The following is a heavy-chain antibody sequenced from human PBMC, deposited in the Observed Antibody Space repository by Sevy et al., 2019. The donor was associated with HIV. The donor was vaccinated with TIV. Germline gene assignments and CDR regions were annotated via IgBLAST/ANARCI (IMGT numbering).Heavy chain of an antibody. CDR2: IKEDGSDK. Sequence: GGSLRLSCEVSGFTFSNYWMTWVRQAPGKGLEWVANIKEDGSDKYYGDSVKGRFSLSRDNAKNSLYLQMYSLRAEDTAVYYCVRDGLASATDFDYWGQGTLVTVSS. V-gene: IGHV3-7*01. J-gene: IGHJ4*02. CDR1: GFTFSNYW. CDR3: VRDGLASATDFDY. D-gene: IGHD2-15*01.